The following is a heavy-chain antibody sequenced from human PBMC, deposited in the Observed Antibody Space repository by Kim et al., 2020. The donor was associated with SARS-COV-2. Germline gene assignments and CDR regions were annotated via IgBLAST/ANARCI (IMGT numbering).Heavy chain of an antibody. D-gene: IGHD6-19*01. CDR2: FDPEDGET. J-gene: IGHJ4*02. CDR1: GYTLTELS. CDR3: ATDPHIAVAGAADY. V-gene: IGHV1-24*01. Sequence: ASVKVSCKVSGYTLTELSMHWVRQAPGKGLEWMGGFDPEDGETIYAQKFQGRVTMTEDTSTDTAYMELSSLRSEDTAVYYCATDPHIAVAGAADYWGQGTLVTVSS.